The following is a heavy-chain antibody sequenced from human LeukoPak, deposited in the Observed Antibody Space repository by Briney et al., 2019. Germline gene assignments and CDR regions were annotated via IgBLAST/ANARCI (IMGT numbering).Heavy chain of an antibody. CDR1: GGSISSGGYS. Sequence: SETLSLTCAVSGGSISSGGYSWSWIRQPPGKGLEWIGYIYHSGSTYYNPSLKSRVTISVDRSKNQFSLKLSSVTAVDTAVYYCARVGATRYLGYFDLWGRGTLVTVSS. D-gene: IGHD1-26*01. J-gene: IGHJ2*01. CDR2: IYHSGST. CDR3: ARVGATRYLGYFDL. V-gene: IGHV4-30-2*01.